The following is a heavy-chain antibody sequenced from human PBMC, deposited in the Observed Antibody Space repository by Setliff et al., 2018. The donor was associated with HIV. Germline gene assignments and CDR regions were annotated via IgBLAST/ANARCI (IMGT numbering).Heavy chain of an antibody. V-gene: IGHV3-21*01. Sequence: GGSLRLSCVASGFSFSTYSMNWVRQAPGKGLEWISYISSRSDYIYYADSVTGRFTISRDNAKDTLYLQLHSVRAEDTALYYCARDFTQWQQLPDYIDVWGKGTAVTVSS. CDR2: ISSRSDYI. J-gene: IGHJ6*03. D-gene: IGHD6-13*01. CDR3: ARDFTQWQQLPDYIDV. CDR1: GFSFSTYS.